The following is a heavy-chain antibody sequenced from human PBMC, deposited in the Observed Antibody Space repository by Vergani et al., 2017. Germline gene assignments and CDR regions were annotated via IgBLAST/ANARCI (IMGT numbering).Heavy chain of an antibody. D-gene: IGHD6-13*01. Sequence: EVHLLESGGGLVQPGGSLRLSCAASGFTFSTYVMSWVRHTPGKGLEWVSTISNSGDGTYYADSVKGRFTIARDNSKTTLYLQMNRVRVDDTAVYHCAKRIAGHGTRWFDSWGQGTLVTVSS. CDR2: ISNSGDGT. V-gene: IGHV3-23*01. CDR3: AKRIAGHGTRWFDS. J-gene: IGHJ5*01. CDR1: GFTFSTYV.